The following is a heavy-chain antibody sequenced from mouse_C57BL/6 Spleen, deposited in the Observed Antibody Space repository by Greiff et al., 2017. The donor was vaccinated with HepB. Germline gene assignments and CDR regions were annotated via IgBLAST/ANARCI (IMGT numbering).Heavy chain of an antibody. V-gene: IGHV3-6*01. CDR3: ARGYYDYDGVFDY. D-gene: IGHD2-4*01. CDR1: GYSITSGYY. Sequence: EVKLQESGPGLVKPSQSLSLTCSVTGYSITSGYYWNWIRQFPGNKLEWMGYISYDGSNNYNPSLKNRISITRDTSKNQFFLKLNSVTTEDTATYYCARGYYDYDGVFDYWGQGTTLTVSS. CDR2: ISYDGSN. J-gene: IGHJ2*01.